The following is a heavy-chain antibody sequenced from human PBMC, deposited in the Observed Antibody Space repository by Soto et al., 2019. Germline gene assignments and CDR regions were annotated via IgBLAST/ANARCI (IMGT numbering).Heavy chain of an antibody. V-gene: IGHV4-61*01. Sequence: SETLSLTCTVSGGFVNSDTHSWSWIRQTPGKRLEWIGFIYSGGSTKNPSLRSRVTMSVDTSKNQFSLKLRSVIVADTAVYHCARFVRSCSAATCSTRADVWGQGITVTVSS. J-gene: IGHJ6*02. CDR2: IYSGGST. CDR3: ARFVRSCSAATCSTRADV. D-gene: IGHD2-15*01. CDR1: GGFVNSDTHS.